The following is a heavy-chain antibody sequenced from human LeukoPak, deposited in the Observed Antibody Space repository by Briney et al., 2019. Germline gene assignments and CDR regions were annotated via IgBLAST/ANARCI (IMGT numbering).Heavy chain of an antibody. CDR1: GYSFTSYW. CDR2: IYPGDSDT. J-gene: IGHJ3*02. D-gene: IGHD3-22*01. Sequence: GESLMISCKGSGYSFTSYWIGWVRQMPGKGLEWMGIIYPGDSDTRYSPSFQGQVTISADKSISTAYLQWSSLKASDTAMYYCARLPYYYDSSGYPYAFDIWGQGTMVTVSS. V-gene: IGHV5-51*01. CDR3: ARLPYYYDSSGYPYAFDI.